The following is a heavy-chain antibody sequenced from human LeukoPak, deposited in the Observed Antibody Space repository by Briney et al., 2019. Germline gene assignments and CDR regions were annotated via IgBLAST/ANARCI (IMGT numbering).Heavy chain of an antibody. D-gene: IGHD3-9*01. J-gene: IGHJ4*02. CDR3: FQAEDGIRYFDWLFNYFDY. Sequence: GGSLRLSCAAPGFTFSSYAMSWVRQAPGKGLEWISAVSGGGGSTYYAASVKGRFTISRDNSKNTLYLQMNSLRAEDTAVYFFFQAEDGIRYFDWLFNYFDYWGQGTLVTVSS. V-gene: IGHV3-23*01. CDR1: GFTFSSYA. CDR2: VSGGGGST.